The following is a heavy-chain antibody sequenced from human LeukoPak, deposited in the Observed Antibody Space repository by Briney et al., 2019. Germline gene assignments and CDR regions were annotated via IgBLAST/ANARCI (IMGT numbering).Heavy chain of an antibody. CDR2: IYSGGST. Sequence: GGSLRLSCAASGFTVSSNYMSWVRQAPGKGLEWVSVIYSGGSTDYADSVKGIFTISRNNSKNTLNLQMNSLRAEDAAVYYCARGYSSDNWGQGTLVTVSS. D-gene: IGHD2-21*01. J-gene: IGHJ4*02. V-gene: IGHV3-66*01. CDR1: GFTVSSNY. CDR3: ARGYSSDN.